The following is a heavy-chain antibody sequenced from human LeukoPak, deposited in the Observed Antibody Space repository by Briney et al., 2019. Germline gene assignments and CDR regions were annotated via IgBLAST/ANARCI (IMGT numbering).Heavy chain of an antibody. CDR1: GLTFSSYS. D-gene: IGHD3-3*01. V-gene: IGHV3-21*01. CDR2: ISSSSSYI. CDR3: ARDMANLRFLEWFRFDP. Sequence: PGGSLRLSCAASGLTFSSYSMNWVRQAPGKGLEWVSSISSSSSYIYYADSVKGRFTISRDNAKNSLYLQMNSLRAEDTAVYYCARDMANLRFLEWFRFDPWGQGTLVTVSS. J-gene: IGHJ5*02.